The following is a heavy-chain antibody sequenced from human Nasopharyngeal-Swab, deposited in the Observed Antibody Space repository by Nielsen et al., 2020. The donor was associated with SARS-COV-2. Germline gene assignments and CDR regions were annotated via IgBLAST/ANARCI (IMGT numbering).Heavy chain of an antibody. CDR3: ARGPRLRVVASGYWFDP. Sequence: ASVKVSCKASGDTFTGYYMHWVRQAPGQGLEWMGRINPNSGGTNYAQKFQGRVTMTRDTSISTAYMELSRLRSDDTAVYYCARGPRLRVVASGYWFDPWGQGTLVTVSS. CDR1: GDTFTGYY. D-gene: IGHD2-2*01. CDR2: INPNSGGT. J-gene: IGHJ5*02. V-gene: IGHV1-2*06.